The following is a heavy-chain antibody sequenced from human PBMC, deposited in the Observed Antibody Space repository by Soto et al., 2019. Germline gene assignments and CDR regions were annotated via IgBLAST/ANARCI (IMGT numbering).Heavy chain of an antibody. CDR1: GFTFSTYA. V-gene: IGHV3-23*01. CDR2: ISGSGGGT. J-gene: IGHJ6*02. D-gene: IGHD2-15*01. CDR3: AKDRVVVYV. Sequence: GGSLRLSCAASGFTFSTYAMTWVRQAPGKGLEWVSAISGSGGGTYYADSVKGRFTISRDNSKNTLYLQMNSLRAEDTAVYYCAKDRVVVYVWGQGTTVTVSS.